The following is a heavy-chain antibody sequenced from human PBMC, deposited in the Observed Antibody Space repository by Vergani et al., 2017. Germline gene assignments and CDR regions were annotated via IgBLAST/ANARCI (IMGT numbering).Heavy chain of an antibody. J-gene: IGHJ5*02. CDR2: MNPNSGNT. Sequence: QVQLVQSGAEVKKPGASVKVSCKASGYTFTSYDINWVRQATGQGLEWMGWMNPNSGNTGYAQKFQGRVTMTRNTAISRAYMELSSLRSEDTAVYYCAGRSYDDVWGGCRKGRWFDPWGQGTLVTVSS. V-gene: IGHV1-8*01. D-gene: IGHD3-16*02. CDR3: AGRSYDDVWGGCRKGRWFDP. CDR1: GYTFTSYD.